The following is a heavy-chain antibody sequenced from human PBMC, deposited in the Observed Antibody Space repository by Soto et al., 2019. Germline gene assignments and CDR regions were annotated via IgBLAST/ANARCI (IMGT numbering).Heavy chain of an antibody. Sequence: SETLSLTCTVSGGSISPFYWSWVQQPPGKGLEWIGYLYYSGNTNYSPSLKSRVTISVDASKNQVSLRLTSVTAADTAVYYCARVGGVAARTFDYWGQGTVVTVSS. CDR2: LYYSGNT. CDR3: ARVGGVAARTFDY. D-gene: IGHD2-15*01. J-gene: IGHJ4*02. CDR1: GGSISPFY. V-gene: IGHV4-59*01.